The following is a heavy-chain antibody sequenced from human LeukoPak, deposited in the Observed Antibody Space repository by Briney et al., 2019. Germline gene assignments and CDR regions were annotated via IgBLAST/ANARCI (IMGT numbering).Heavy chain of an antibody. D-gene: IGHD5-24*01. CDR3: ARRGDGYPYYFDY. V-gene: IGHV4-59*08. CDR1: GGSISNYY. Sequence: SETLSLTCTVSGGSISNYYWSWIRQTPGKGLEWIGYIFYSGSTDYNPSVKSRVTISVDTSRNQFSLKLRSVTAADTAVYYCARRGDGYPYYFDYWGQGTLVTASS. J-gene: IGHJ4*02. CDR2: IFYSGST.